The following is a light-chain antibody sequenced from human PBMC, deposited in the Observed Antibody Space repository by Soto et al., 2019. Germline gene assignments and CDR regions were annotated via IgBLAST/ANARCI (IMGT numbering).Light chain of an antibody. CDR1: TSDFGFYNY. CDR2: EVT. J-gene: IGLJ1*01. Sequence: QSALTQPASVSGSPGQSITISCTGTTSDFGFYNYVSWYQHHPGKAPKLLIYEVTNLHSGVSNRFSGSKSGNTASLTISGLQAEDEADYYCSSYTSSTDYVFGTGTKVTVL. V-gene: IGLV2-14*01. CDR3: SSYTSSTDYV.